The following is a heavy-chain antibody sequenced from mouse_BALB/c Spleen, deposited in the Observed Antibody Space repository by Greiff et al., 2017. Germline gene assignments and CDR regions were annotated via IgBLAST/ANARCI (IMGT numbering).Heavy chain of an antibody. CDR3: ARDVPFDY. J-gene: IGHJ2*01. CDR2: INPSTGYT. D-gene: IGHD5-1*01. CDR1: GYTFTSYW. Sequence: VQLVESGAELAKPGASVKMSCKASGYTFTSYWMHWVKQRPGQGLEWIGYINPSTGYTEYNQKFKDKATLTADKSSSTAYMQLSSLTSEDSAVYYCARDVPFDYWGQGTTLTVSS. V-gene: IGHV1-7*01.